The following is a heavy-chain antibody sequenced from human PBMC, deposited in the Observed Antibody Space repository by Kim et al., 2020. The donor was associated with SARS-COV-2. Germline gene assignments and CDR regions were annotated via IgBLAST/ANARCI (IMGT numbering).Heavy chain of an antibody. CDR3: ARSGCSSTSCYTVWFDP. V-gene: IGHV1-69*13. J-gene: IGHJ5*02. D-gene: IGHD2-2*02. CDR2: IIPIFGTA. CDR1: GGTFSSYA. Sequence: SVKVSCKASGGTFSSYAISWVRQAPGQGLEWMGGIIPIFGTANYAQKFQGRVTITADESTSTAYMELSSLRSEDTAVYYCARSGCSSTSCYTVWFDPWGQGTLVTVSS.